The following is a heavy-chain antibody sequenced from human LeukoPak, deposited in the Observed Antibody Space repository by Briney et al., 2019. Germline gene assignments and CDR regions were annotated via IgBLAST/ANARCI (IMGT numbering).Heavy chain of an antibody. J-gene: IGHJ4*02. Sequence: SDTLSLTCTVAGDSITKGYGSWIRQPPGKGLEWIGYISYDGSSNYNPSLKSRVTLSVDTSRNHFSLELRSVTAADTAVYFCARGSSRWDSWGQGSLVTVSS. CDR1: GDSITKGY. CDR3: ARGSSRWDS. V-gene: IGHV4-59*07. CDR2: ISYDGSS. D-gene: IGHD1-26*01.